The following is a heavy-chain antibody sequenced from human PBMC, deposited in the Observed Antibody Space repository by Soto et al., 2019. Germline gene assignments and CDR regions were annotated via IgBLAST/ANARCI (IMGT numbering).Heavy chain of an antibody. D-gene: IGHD5-12*01. CDR3: ASEVGVYSGYDSEGRFDY. Sequence: PSETLSLTCTVSGGSISSGDYYWSWIRQPPGKGLEWIGYIYYSGSTYYNPSLKSRVTISVDTSKNQFSLKLSSVTAADTAVYYCASEVGVYSGYDSEGRFDYWGQGTLVTVSS. CDR2: IYYSGST. CDR1: GGSISSGDYY. J-gene: IGHJ4*02. V-gene: IGHV4-30-4*01.